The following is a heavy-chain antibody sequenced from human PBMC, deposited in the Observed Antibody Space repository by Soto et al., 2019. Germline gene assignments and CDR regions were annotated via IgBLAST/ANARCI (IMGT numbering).Heavy chain of an antibody. CDR2: IYYSGST. Sequence: PSQTLSLTCTVSGGSISNYYWSWIRQHPRKGLEWIGYIYYSGSTNYNPSLKSRVTISVDTSKNQFSLKLSSVTAADTAVYYCARGTGVLRFLEWLSDWLYFDYWGQGTLVTVSS. CDR3: ARGTGVLRFLEWLSDWLYFDY. V-gene: IGHV4-59*01. J-gene: IGHJ4*02. D-gene: IGHD3-3*01. CDR1: GGSISNYY.